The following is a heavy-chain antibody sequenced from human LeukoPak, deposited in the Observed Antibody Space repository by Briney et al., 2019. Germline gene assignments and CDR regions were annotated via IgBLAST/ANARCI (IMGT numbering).Heavy chain of an antibody. V-gene: IGHV3-23*01. Sequence: GGSLRLSCTASGFTFNTYAMNWVRQAPGKGLEWVSAISGSGDSTYYADSVKGRFTISRDNSKNTLYLQMNSLRAEDTAVYYCAKDRVYSISCWFDPWGQGTLVTVSS. J-gene: IGHJ5*02. D-gene: IGHD4-11*01. CDR2: ISGSGDST. CDR3: AKDRVYSISCWFDP. CDR1: GFTFNTYA.